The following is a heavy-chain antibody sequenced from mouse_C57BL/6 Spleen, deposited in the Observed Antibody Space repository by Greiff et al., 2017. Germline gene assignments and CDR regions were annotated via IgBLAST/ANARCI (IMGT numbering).Heavy chain of an antibody. CDR1: GYTFPDYN. CDR3: ARSGTGYFDY. J-gene: IGHJ2*01. V-gene: IGHV1-18*01. Sequence: QLQQSGPELVKPGASVKIPCKASGYTFPDYNMDWVKQSHGKSLEWIGDINPNNGGTIYNQKFKGKATLTVDKSSSTSYMELRSLTSEDTAVYYCARSGTGYFDYWGQGTTLTVSS. D-gene: IGHD4-1*01. CDR2: INPNNGGT.